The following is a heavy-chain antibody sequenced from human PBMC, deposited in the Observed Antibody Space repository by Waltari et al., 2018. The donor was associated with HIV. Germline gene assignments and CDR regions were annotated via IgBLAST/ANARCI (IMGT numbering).Heavy chain of an antibody. CDR3: AREGHYYGSGRFGGDY. Sequence: QVQLVESGGGVVQPGRSLRLSCAVSVFTFSTYGMHWVRQAPGKGLEWVAGIWYDGSNKYYADSVKGRLTISRDNSKNTVYLQINRLRAEDTAVYYCAREGHYYGSGRFGGDYWGQGTLVTVSS. CDR1: VFTFSTYG. J-gene: IGHJ4*02. V-gene: IGHV3-33*01. CDR2: IWYDGSNK. D-gene: IGHD3-10*01.